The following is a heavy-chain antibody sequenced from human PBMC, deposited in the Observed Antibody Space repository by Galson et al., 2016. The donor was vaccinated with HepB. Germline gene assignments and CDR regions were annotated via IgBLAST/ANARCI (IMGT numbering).Heavy chain of an antibody. Sequence: SVKVSCKASGYTFTKYAINWVRQAPGQGLEWMGWINTNTGNPTYAQGFTGRFVFSLDTSVSTTYLQISSLKADDTALYFCARATEIPGRYWCDPWGQGTLVTVSS. J-gene: IGHJ5*02. D-gene: IGHD1-20*01. CDR2: INTNTGNP. CDR3: ARATEIPGRYWCDP. V-gene: IGHV7-4-1*02. CDR1: GYTFTKYA.